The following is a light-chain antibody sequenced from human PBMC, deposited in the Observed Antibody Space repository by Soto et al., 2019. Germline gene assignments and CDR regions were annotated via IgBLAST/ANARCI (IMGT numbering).Light chain of an antibody. V-gene: IGKV3-15*01. CDR1: LSVSSN. CDR3: QQYNDWYT. Sequence: EIVMTQSPATLSVSPGGRATLSCRASLSVSSNLAWYQQKPGQAPRLLIYGASTMATGLPARFSGSGSGTDFPLTISSLQSEDLAVYFCQQYNDWYTFGQGTKLEIK. CDR2: GAS. J-gene: IGKJ2*01.